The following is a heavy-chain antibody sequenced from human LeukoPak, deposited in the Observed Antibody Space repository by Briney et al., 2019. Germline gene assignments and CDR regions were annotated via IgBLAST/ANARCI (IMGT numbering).Heavy chain of an antibody. CDR1: GYTFTSYY. CDR3: AREPNYYGSGSYLSPPFDY. CDR2: TNPSGGST. J-gene: IGHJ4*02. D-gene: IGHD3-10*01. Sequence: ASVKVSCKASGYTFTSYYMHWVRQAPGRGLEWMGITNPSGGSTSYAQKFQGRVTITADKSTSTAYMELSSLRSEDTAVYYCAREPNYYGSGSYLSPPFDYWGQGTLVTVSS. V-gene: IGHV1-46*01.